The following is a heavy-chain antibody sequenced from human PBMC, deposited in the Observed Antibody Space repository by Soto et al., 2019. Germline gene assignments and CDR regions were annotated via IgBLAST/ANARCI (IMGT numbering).Heavy chain of an antibody. CDR1: GFTFSSYA. Sequence: GESLKISCAASGFTFSSYAMSWVRQAPGKGLEWVSAISGSGGSTYYADSVKGRFTISRDNSKNTLYLQMNSLRAEDTAVYYCAKDKVGLLNPGIYYYYYMDVWGKGTTVTVSS. D-gene: IGHD2-15*01. J-gene: IGHJ6*03. CDR3: AKDKVGLLNPGIYYYYYMDV. CDR2: ISGSGGST. V-gene: IGHV3-23*01.